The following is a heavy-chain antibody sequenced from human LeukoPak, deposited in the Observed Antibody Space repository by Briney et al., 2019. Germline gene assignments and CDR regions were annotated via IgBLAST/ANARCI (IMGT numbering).Heavy chain of an antibody. J-gene: IGHJ4*02. CDR2: ISAYNGNT. CDR1: GYIFISYG. CDR3: ARDVRGIVGMDYFDY. Sequence: AASVKVSCKASGYIFISYGISWVRQAPGQGLEWMGWISAYNGNTEYAQKLQGRVTMTTDTSTSTAYMELRSLRSDDTAVYYCARDVRGIVGMDYFDYWGQGTLVTVSS. V-gene: IGHV1-18*01. D-gene: IGHD3-22*01.